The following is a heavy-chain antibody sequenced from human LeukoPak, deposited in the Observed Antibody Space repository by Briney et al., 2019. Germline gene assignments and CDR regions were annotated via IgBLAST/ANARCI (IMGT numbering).Heavy chain of an antibody. J-gene: IGHJ3*02. Sequence: PGGSLRLSCVTSGFTFSSYAMSWVRQAPGKGLEWVSVISGSGGTTYYADSVKGRFTISRDNAKNSLYLQVNSLRAEDTAVYYCARVSVAAAFDIWGQGTMVTVSS. D-gene: IGHD6-19*01. CDR3: ARVSVAAAFDI. V-gene: IGHV3-23*01. CDR1: GFTFSSYA. CDR2: ISGSGGTT.